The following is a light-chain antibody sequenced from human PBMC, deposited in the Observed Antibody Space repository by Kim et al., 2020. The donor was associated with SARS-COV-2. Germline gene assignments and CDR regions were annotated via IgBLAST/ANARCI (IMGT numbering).Light chain of an antibody. CDR2: AVT. V-gene: IGLV2-14*03. Sequence: QSALTQPASVSGSPGQSITISCTGTSSDIGGYDYVSWYQQHPGKAPQLMIYAVTKRPSGVSNRFSGSKSGTAASLTISGLQAEDEADYYCISYTSATTWVFGGGTKLT. CDR1: SSDIGGYDY. CDR3: ISYTSATTWV. J-gene: IGLJ3*02.